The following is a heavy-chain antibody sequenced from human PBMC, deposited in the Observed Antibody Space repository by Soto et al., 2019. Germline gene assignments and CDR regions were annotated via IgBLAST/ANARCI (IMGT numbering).Heavy chain of an antibody. CDR1: GFTFSSYS. Sequence: EVQLVESGGGLVQPGGSLRLSCAASGFTFSSYSMNWVRQAPGKGLEWVSYISSSSSSIYYADSVKGRFTISRDNAKKSLYRQMNILRDEDTAVYYCARAGGVRYFDWLPAAYYYYGMDVWGQGTTVTVSS. D-gene: IGHD3-9*01. J-gene: IGHJ6*02. CDR3: ARAGGVRYFDWLPAAYYYYGMDV. CDR2: ISSSSSSI. V-gene: IGHV3-48*02.